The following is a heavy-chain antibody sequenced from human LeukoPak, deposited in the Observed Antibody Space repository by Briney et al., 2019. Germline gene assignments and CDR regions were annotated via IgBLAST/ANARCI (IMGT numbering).Heavy chain of an antibody. CDR1: GYSFTSYW. D-gene: IGHD3-22*01. V-gene: IGHV5-51*01. CDR3: ARGIASSGHRVDAFDI. CDR2: IYPGDSDT. Sequence: GESLKISCQGSGYSFTSYWIGWVRQIPGKGLEWMGIIYPGDSDTRYSPSFQGQVTISADKSISTAYLQWSSLKASDTAMYYCARGIASSGHRVDAFDIWGQGTMVTVSS. J-gene: IGHJ3*02.